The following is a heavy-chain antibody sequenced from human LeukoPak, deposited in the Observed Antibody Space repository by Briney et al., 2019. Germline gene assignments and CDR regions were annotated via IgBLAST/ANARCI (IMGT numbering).Heavy chain of an antibody. J-gene: IGHJ4*02. D-gene: IGHD3-9*01. CDR1: GFSLTTSEVG. V-gene: IGHV2-5*02. CDR3: ARLASGYFDWLSYFDF. Sequence: SGPTLVKPTQTLTLTCTFSGFSLTTSEVGVGWIRQPTGKALEWLGLIYGDDDKRYSPSLRSRITITKDTSKNQVVLVMTNVDPMDTATYYCARLASGYFDWLSYFDFWGQGTLVTVSS. CDR2: IYGDDDK.